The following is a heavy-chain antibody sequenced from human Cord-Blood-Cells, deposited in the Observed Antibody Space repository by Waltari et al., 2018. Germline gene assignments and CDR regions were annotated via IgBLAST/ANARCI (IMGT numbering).Heavy chain of an antibody. D-gene: IGHD4-17*01. CDR2: IIPIFGTA. CDR3: ARVNGDYYFDY. V-gene: IGHV1-69*06. CDR1: AGTFSSYA. Sequence: QVQLVQSGAAVKKPGSSVQVSCKASAGTFSSYAISAARQAPGQGLEWMGGIIPIFGTANYAQKFQGRVTITADKSTSTAYMELSSLRSEDTAVYYCARVNGDYYFDYWGQGTLVTVSS. J-gene: IGHJ4*02.